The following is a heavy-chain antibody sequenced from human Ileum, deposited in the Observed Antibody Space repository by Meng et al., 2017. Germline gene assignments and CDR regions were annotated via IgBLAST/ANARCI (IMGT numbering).Heavy chain of an antibody. CDR2: IHYSGSN. CDR1: GDSFTNYY. V-gene: IGHV4-34*01. CDR3: ARRIRGGSYLG. Sequence: QLPLLQWGPAMLKPSETLSLTCNVYGDSFTNYYWHWIRQPPGKVLEWIGEIHYSGSNNYSPSLESRVTISEDTSQKQFSLRLSSVTAADTAVYYCARRIRGGSYLGWGQGTLVTVSS. D-gene: IGHD1-26*01. J-gene: IGHJ4*02.